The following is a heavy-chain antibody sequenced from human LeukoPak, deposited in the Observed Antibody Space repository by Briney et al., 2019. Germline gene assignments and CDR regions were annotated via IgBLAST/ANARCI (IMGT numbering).Heavy chain of an antibody. CDR1: GFTFSSYG. J-gene: IGHJ4*02. CDR2: VTTSGATT. V-gene: IGHV3-23*01. CDR3: AIMHGYYDGSGYWVQ. D-gene: IGHD3-22*01. Sequence: GGSLRLSCAASGFTFSSYGMSWVRQAPGKGLEWVSFVTTSGATTSYADSVKGRFTISRDNPRNTLYMQMNSLRDEDTALYYCAIMHGYYDGSGYWVQWGQGTLVTVSS.